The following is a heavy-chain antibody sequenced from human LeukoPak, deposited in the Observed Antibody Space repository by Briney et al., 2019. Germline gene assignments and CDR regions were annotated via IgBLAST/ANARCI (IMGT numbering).Heavy chain of an antibody. Sequence: GGSLRLSCAASEFDFSSHAMTWVRQAPGKGLEWVSAISISGSKTYYADSVKGRFTISRDNSKNTLYLQMNSLRAEDTAVYYCANEIRLNDNWGQGTQVTVSS. V-gene: IGHV3-23*01. D-gene: IGHD3-16*01. J-gene: IGHJ4*02. CDR1: EFDFSSHA. CDR2: ISISGSKT. CDR3: ANEIRLNDN.